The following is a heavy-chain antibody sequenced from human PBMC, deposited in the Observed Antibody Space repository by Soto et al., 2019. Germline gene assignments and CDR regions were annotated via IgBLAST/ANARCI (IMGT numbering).Heavy chain of an antibody. J-gene: IGHJ6*02. Sequence: VRQAPGKGLEWVTVMSFDGSHKYYADSVKGRFTISRDNSENTLYLQMNSLRPEDTAVYYCAKGSSSVYYYYYGIDVWGQGTTVTVSS. CDR2: MSFDGSHK. D-gene: IGHD6-6*01. V-gene: IGHV3-30*18. CDR3: AKGSSSVYYYYYGIDV.